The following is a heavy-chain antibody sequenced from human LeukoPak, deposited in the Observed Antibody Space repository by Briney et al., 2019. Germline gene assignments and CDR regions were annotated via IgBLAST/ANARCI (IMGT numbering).Heavy chain of an antibody. J-gene: IGHJ4*02. Sequence: SETLSLTCTVSGGSISSGDYYWSWIRQPPGKGLEWIGNMYYSGSTYYNPSLKSRVTISIDASNNQFSLKLSSLTAADTAVYYCARGINWPPQDYFDFWGQGIMVTVSS. V-gene: IGHV4-39*01. CDR3: ARGINWPPQDYFDF. CDR1: GGSISSGDYY. CDR2: MYYSGST. D-gene: IGHD1-1*01.